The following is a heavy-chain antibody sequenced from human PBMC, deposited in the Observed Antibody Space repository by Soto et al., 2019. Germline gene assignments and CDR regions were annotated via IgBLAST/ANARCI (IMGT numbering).Heavy chain of an antibody. CDR3: ARAHYGDYGYGMDV. J-gene: IGHJ6*02. V-gene: IGHV4-30-2*01. D-gene: IGHD4-17*01. Sequence: TLSLTCAVSDGSISSGWYSWGWMRQAPGKGLEWIGYIQHGGSNYYNPSLKSRVPISVDRSKNQFSLKLTSVTAADTAVYYCARAHYGDYGYGMDVWGQGTTVTVSS. CDR1: DGSISSGWYS. CDR2: IQHGGSN.